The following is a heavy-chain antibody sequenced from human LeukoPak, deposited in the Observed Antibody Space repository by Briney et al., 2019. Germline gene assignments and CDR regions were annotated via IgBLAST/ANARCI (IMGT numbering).Heavy chain of an antibody. D-gene: IGHD2-15*01. CDR1: GFTFNSYT. V-gene: IGHV3-23*01. J-gene: IGHJ4*02. Sequence: GGSLRLSCAASGFTFNSYTMSWVRQAPGKGLEWVSTISGSGSSTYYADSVKGRFTISRDNSKNTLYLQVNSVRAEDTAVYYCARASYCSGGICYYYYGGRGTLDTVSS. CDR3: ARASYCSGGICYYYY. CDR2: ISGSGSST.